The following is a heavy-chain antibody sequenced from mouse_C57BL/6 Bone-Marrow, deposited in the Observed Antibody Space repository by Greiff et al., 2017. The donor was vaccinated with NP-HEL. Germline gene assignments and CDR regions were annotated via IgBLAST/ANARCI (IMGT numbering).Heavy chain of an antibody. CDR2: IYPGNSDT. D-gene: IGHD1-1*01. CDR1: GYTFTSYW. J-gene: IGHJ1*03. Sequence: VQLQQSGTVLARPGASVKMSCKTSGYTFTSYWMHWVKQRPGQGLEWIGAIYPGNSDTSYNQKFKGKAKLTAVTSASTAYMELSSLTNEDSAVYYCTRRDYYGHWYFDVWGTGTTVTVSS. CDR3: TRRDYYGHWYFDV. V-gene: IGHV1-5*01.